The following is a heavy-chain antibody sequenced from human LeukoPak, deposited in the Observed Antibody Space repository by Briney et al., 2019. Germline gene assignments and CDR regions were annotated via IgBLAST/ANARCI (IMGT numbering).Heavy chain of an antibody. J-gene: IGHJ4*02. D-gene: IGHD3-16*01. CDR2: IRYDGGNK. CDR3: AKVRWGSDNALDS. CDR1: GFTFSSYG. Sequence: GGSLRLSCAASGFTFSSYGMHWVRQAPGKGLEWVAFIRYDGGNKYYADSVKGRFTISRDNSKNTLYLQMNSLRAEDTAVYYCAKVRWGSDNALDSWGQGTLVTGSS. V-gene: IGHV3-30*02.